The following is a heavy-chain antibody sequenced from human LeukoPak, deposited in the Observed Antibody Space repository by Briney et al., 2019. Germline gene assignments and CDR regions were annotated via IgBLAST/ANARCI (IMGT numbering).Heavy chain of an antibody. V-gene: IGHV4-39*01. D-gene: IGHD4-17*01. CDR1: GGSISNSHYY. J-gene: IGHJ4*02. CDR2: ISYSGST. Sequence: SETLSLTCTVPGGSISNSHYYWGWIRQPPGKGLEWIAHISYSGSTYYNPSLRSRVTISVDTSKNQFSLKLASMTAADAAIFYCASVNYVDYGFDYWGQGTLVTVPS. CDR3: ASVNYVDYGFDY.